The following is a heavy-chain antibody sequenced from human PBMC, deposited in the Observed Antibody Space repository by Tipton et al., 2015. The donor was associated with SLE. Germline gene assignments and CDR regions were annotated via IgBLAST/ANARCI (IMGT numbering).Heavy chain of an antibody. CDR1: GGSFSGYY. CDR2: INHSGST. J-gene: IGHJ4*02. V-gene: IGHV4-34*01. D-gene: IGHD7-27*01. CDR3: ARGSVTGDDY. Sequence: TLSLTCAVYGGSFSGYYWSWIRQPPGKGLEWIGEINHSGSTNYNPSLKSRVTISVDTSKNQFSLKLSSVTAADTAVYYCARGSVTGDDYWGQGTLVIVSS.